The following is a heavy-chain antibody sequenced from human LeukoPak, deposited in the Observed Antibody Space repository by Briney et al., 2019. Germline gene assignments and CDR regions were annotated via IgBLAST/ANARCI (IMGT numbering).Heavy chain of an antibody. D-gene: IGHD4-11*01. J-gene: IGHJ6*03. CDR1: GGTFSSYA. V-gene: IGHV1-69*13. CDR2: IIPIFGTA. CDR3: ARARGSNRYYYYYYMDV. Sequence: SVKVSCKASGGTFSSYAISWVRQAPGQGLEWMGGIIPIFGTANYAQKFQGRVTITADESTSTAYMELSSLRSEDTAVYYCARARGSNRYYYYYYMDVWGKGTTVTVSS.